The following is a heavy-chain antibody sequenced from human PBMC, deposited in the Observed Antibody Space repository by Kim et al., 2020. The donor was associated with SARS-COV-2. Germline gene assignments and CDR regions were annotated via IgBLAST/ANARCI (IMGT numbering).Heavy chain of an antibody. Sequence: RYSPSFQGQVTTSADKSISTAYLQWSSLKASDTAMYYCARLVDTAMVIDYWGQGTLVTVSS. V-gene: IGHV5-51*01. CDR3: ARLVDTAMVIDY. D-gene: IGHD5-18*01. J-gene: IGHJ4*02.